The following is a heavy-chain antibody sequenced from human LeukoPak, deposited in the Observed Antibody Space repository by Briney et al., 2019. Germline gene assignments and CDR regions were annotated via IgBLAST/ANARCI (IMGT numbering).Heavy chain of an antibody. CDR2: FDPEDGET. J-gene: IGHJ4*02. V-gene: IGHV1-24*01. CDR3: ARKGDCSGGSCSHFDY. D-gene: IGHD2-15*01. CDR1: GYTLTELS. Sequence: GASVKVSCKVSGYTLTELSMHWVRQAPGKGLEWMGGFDPEDGETIYAQKFQGRVTMTEDTSTDTAYMELSSLRSEDTAVYYCARKGDCSGGSCSHFDYWGQGTLVTVSS.